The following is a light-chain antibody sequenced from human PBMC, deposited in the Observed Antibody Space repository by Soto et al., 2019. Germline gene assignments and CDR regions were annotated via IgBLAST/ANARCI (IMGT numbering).Light chain of an antibody. V-gene: IGKV1-5*01. Sequence: DIQMTQSPSTLSASVGDRVTITCRASQRISTWLAWYQQKPGKAPKSLIYAASRLQSGVPSRFSGSGSATDFSLANSSLQPEDFGTYYCQHYNGYPQTFGQGTRLEIK. CDR1: QRISTW. CDR2: AAS. J-gene: IGKJ5*01. CDR3: QHYNGYPQT.